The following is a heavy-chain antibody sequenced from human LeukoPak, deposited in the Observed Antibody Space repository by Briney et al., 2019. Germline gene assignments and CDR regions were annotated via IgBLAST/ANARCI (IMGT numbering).Heavy chain of an antibody. CDR3: ARAEVNDF. J-gene: IGHJ4*02. CDR2: INPDSGGT. V-gene: IGHV1-2*02. Sequence: ASVKVSCKASGYTFTAYYIYWVRQAPGQGLEWMGWINPDSGGTNYAQKFQGRVTMTRDRSISTAYTELNRLTFDDTAVFYCARAEVNDFWGQGTLVTVSS. CDR1: GYTFTAYY.